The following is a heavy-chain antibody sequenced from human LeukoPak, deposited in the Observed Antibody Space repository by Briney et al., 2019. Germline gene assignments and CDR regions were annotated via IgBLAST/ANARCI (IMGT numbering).Heavy chain of an antibody. D-gene: IGHD1-26*01. V-gene: IGHV1-18*01. CDR1: GYTFTNYI. Sequence: GASVKVSCKASGYTFTNYIISWVRQAPGQGLEWMGWISAYNGNTNYAQKLQGRVTMTTDTSTATAYMELRRLRSDGTAVYYCARGGNYFRFDPWGQGTLVSVSS. CDR3: ARGGNYFRFDP. CDR2: ISAYNGNT. J-gene: IGHJ5*02.